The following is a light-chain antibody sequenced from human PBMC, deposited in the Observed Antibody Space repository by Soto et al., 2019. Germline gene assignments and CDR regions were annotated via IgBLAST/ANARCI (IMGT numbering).Light chain of an antibody. Sequence: QSVLTQPASVAGSPGQSITISCTGTSSDVGGYNYVSWYQQDTGKASKLMSYEVSNRPSGVSNLFSGSKYGNTASPTTPGLHADEEAHYYCSSYTSSSTVFGTETKVTAL. CDR2: EVS. CDR3: SSYTSSSTV. CDR1: SSDVGGYNY. J-gene: IGLJ1*01. V-gene: IGLV2-14*01.